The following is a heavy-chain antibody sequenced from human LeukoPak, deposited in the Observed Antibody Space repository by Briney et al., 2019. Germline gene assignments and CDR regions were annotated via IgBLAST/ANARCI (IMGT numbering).Heavy chain of an antibody. V-gene: IGHV3-7*01. J-gene: IGHJ4*02. D-gene: IGHD2-21*01. CDR3: ARPSAYGSLFDF. Sequence: GGSLRLSCAASGFTFSLYAMTWVRQAPGKGLEWVANINQDGSEKYYVDSVKGRFTISRDNAKNSLYLQMNSLRVEDTAVYYCARPSAYGSLFDFWGQGTLATVSS. CDR2: INQDGSEK. CDR1: GFTFSLYA.